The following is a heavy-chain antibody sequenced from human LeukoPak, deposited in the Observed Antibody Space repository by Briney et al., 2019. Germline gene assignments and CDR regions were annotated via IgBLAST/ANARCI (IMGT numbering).Heavy chain of an antibody. J-gene: IGHJ4*02. V-gene: IGHV3-21*01. Sequence: GGSLRLSCVASGFTFSTHTMNWVRQAPGKGLEWVSSISSASTYIYSADSVKGRFTISRDNAKNSLYLQMNSLRAEDTAVYYCARDTDGYSYGLNYFDYWGQGTLVTVSS. CDR2: ISSASTYI. CDR3: ARDTDGYSYGLNYFDY. CDR1: GFTFSTHT. D-gene: IGHD5-18*01.